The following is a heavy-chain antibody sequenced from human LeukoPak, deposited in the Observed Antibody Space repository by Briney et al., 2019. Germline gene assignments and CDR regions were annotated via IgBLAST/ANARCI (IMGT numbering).Heavy chain of an antibody. J-gene: IGHJ4*02. CDR3: ASSREKEFGKLYYYDSSGDPQYYFDY. D-gene: IGHD3-22*01. CDR1: GGSISTSNYY. Sequence: SETLSLTCTVSGGSISTSNYYWGWIRQPPGKGLEWIGNIFYSGSTYYSLSLRSRVTISLDTSRNHFSLKLNSVTDADTAVYYCASSREKEFGKLYYYDSSGDPQYYFDYWGQGTLVTVSS. V-gene: IGHV4-39*02. CDR2: IFYSGST.